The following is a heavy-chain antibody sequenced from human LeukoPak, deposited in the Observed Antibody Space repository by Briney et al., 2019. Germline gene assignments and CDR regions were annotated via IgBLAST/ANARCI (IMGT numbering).Heavy chain of an antibody. CDR2: ISGRGGSR. V-gene: IGHV3-23*01. Sequence: PGAPLRPSCAAAGFTFSSYAMRCVRPARGGRLECVSAISGRGGSRYYAASVKCRFTISRDNSKNTLYLQMNSLRAEDTAVYYCAKDRDIVVVVAAVGGWDYWGQGTLVTVSS. CDR3: AKDRDIVVVVAAVGGWDY. D-gene: IGHD2-15*01. CDR1: GFTFSSYA. J-gene: IGHJ4*02.